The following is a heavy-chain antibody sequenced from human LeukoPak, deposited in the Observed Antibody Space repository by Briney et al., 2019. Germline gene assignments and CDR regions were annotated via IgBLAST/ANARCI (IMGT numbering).Heavy chain of an antibody. CDR2: ISSSGTTI. V-gene: IGHV3-48*03. Sequence: GGSLRLSCAASGFTFRSYEMNWVRQAPGKGLEWVSYISSSGTTIFYADSVKGRFTISRDNSKNTLYLQMNSLRAEDTAVYYCARYSSSWYFPYYYYMDVWGKGTTVTISS. D-gene: IGHD6-13*01. CDR1: GFTFRSYE. CDR3: ARYSSSWYFPYYYYMDV. J-gene: IGHJ6*03.